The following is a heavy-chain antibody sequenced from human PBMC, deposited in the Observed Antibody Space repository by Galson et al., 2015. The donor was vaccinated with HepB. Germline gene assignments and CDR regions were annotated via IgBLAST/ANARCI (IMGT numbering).Heavy chain of an antibody. CDR3: ARDQWVRRVSPSDY. D-gene: IGHD1-26*01. V-gene: IGHV3-33*01. CDR1: GFTFSSHG. CDR2: IYFDGSQK. Sequence: SLRPSCAASGFTFSSHGMHWVRQAPGKGLEWVGIIYFDGSQKYYAESVKGRFTISRDNSKNTLFLQMDSLRVEDTAVYYCARDQWVRRVSPSDYWGQGTLVTVSS. J-gene: IGHJ4*02.